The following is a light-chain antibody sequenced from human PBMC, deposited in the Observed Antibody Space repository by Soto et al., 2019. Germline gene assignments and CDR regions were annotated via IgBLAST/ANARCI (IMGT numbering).Light chain of an antibody. V-gene: IGKV1-5*03. CDR1: PSVTNY. J-gene: IGKJ1*01. CDR3: QQYNSYSKT. CDR2: KAS. Sequence: TQSPATLSLSPGERATLSCRASPSVTNYLAWYQQKPGKAPKLLIYKASSLESGVPSRFSGSGSGTKFTLTISSLQPDDFATYYCQQYNSYSKTFGQGTKVEIK.